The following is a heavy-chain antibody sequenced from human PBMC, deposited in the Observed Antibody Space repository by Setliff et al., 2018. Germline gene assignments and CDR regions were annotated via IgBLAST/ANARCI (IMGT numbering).Heavy chain of an antibody. J-gene: IGHJ6*03. Sequence: SETLSLTCTVSGGSISSYYWSWIRQPAGKGLEWIGRIYTSGSTNYNPSLKSRVTMSVDTSKNQFSLKLSSVTAADTAVYYCAREKGNRDAPELRGLYYYYMDVWGKGTTVTVSS. V-gene: IGHV4-4*07. D-gene: IGHD3-10*01. CDR1: GGSISSYY. CDR2: IYTSGST. CDR3: AREKGNRDAPELRGLYYYYMDV.